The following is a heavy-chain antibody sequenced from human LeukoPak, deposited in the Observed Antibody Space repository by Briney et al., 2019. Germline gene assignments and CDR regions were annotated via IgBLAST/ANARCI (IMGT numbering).Heavy chain of an antibody. J-gene: IGHJ4*02. CDR3: ASPRTSYRYTFDY. Sequence: SETLSLTCAVSVASISNYYWSWIRQAPGKGLEWIGYISNSGSTNYNPSLKSRVPISLDTSNNRFSLTLNFVTAADTAVYFCASPRTSYRYTFDYWGPGALVTVSS. CDR1: VASISNYY. V-gene: IGHV4-4*09. D-gene: IGHD5-18*01. CDR2: ISNSGST.